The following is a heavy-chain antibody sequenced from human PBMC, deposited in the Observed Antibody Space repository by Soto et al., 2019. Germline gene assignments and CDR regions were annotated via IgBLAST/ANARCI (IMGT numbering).Heavy chain of an antibody. J-gene: IGHJ4*02. CDR3: ESRDPGTSVDY. D-gene: IGHD1-7*01. CDR1: GGSLTSNNW. V-gene: IGHV4-4*02. Sequence: SSETLSLTCAVSGGSLTSNNWWTWVRQPPGQGLEWIGEIYRTGSTNYNPSLKSRVNISLDKSENQFSLKVTSLTAADTAVYYCESRDPGTSVDYWGQGNLVTVSS. CDR2: IYRTGST.